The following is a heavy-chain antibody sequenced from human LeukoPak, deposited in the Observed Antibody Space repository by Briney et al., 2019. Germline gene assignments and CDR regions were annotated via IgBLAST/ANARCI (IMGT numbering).Heavy chain of an antibody. J-gene: IGHJ4*02. D-gene: IGHD1-26*01. V-gene: IGHV4-39*01. CDR2: IYYSGST. Sequence: SETLSLTCTVSGGSISSSSYYWGWIRQPPGKGLEWIGSIYYSGSTYYNPSLKSRVTISVDTSKNQSSLKLSSVTAADTAVYYCARLIVGATRSFGYWGQGTLVTVSS. CDR3: ARLIVGATRSFGY. CDR1: GGSISSSSYY.